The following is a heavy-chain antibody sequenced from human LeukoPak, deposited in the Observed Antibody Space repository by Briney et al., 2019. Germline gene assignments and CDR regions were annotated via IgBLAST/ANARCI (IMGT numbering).Heavy chain of an antibody. CDR3: ATLPGRADY. Sequence: GESLKISCKGSGSTFNTYWIAWVRQVPGKGLEWLGIVYPGDSDTRYSPSFEGQVTFSADKSINTAYLQWSSLQASDTAIYYCATLPGRADYWGQGTLVTVSS. V-gene: IGHV5-51*01. J-gene: IGHJ4*02. CDR1: GSTFNTYW. CDR2: VYPGDSDT.